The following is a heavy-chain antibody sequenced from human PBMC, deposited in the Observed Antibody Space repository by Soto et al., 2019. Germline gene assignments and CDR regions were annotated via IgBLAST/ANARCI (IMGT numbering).Heavy chain of an antibody. CDR2: ISAYNGNT. CDR1: GYTFTSYG. J-gene: IGHJ6*03. D-gene: IGHD3-10*01. Sequence: GASVKVSCKASGYTFTSYGISWVRQAPGQGLEWMGWISAYNGNTNYAQKLQGRVTMTTDTSTSTAYMELRSLRSDDTAVYYCARERMVRGVIAPCYYYYMDVWGKGTTVTVSS. CDR3: ARERMVRGVIAPCYYYYMDV. V-gene: IGHV1-18*01.